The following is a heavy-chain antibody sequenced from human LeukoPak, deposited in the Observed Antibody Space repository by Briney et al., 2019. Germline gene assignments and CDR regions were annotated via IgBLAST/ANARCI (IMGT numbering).Heavy chain of an antibody. CDR2: ISGSGTRT. Sequence: GGSLRLFCVGSGFTLSSYAMSWVRQAPGEGLEWVSAISGSGTRTYYADSVKGRFTISRDNSKNTLYLQMNSLRAEDTAVYYCAKGGYSYPADWGQGTLVTVSS. J-gene: IGHJ4*02. CDR3: AKGGYSYPAD. CDR1: GFTLSSYA. D-gene: IGHD5-18*01. V-gene: IGHV3-23*01.